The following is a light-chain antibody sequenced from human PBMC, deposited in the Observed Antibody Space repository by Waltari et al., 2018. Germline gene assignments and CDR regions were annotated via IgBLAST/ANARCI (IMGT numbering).Light chain of an antibody. V-gene: IGKV3-20*01. Sequence: RASPRISSTYLAWYQQKPGEARSLLFYAASSRATGIPDRVSGSGSGTDFTLTINRLEPEDFAVYSCQQSDTSSVTFGQGTRLEIK. CDR2: AAS. CDR1: PRISSTY. J-gene: IGKJ5*01. CDR3: QQSDTSSVT.